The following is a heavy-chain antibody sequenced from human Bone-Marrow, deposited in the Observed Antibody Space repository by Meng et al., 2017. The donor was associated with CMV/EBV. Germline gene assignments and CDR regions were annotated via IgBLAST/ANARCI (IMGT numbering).Heavy chain of an antibody. V-gene: IGHV3-23*01. CDR3: ASNSNYDFYYYYGMDV. D-gene: IGHD4-11*01. CDR1: GYTFTSYG. J-gene: IGHJ6*02. Sequence: SCKASGYTFTSYGISWVRQAPGKGLEWVSAISGSGGSTYYADSVKGRFTISRDNSKNTLYLQMNSLRAEDTAVYYCASNSNYDFYYYYGMDVWGQGTTVTVSS. CDR2: ISGSGGST.